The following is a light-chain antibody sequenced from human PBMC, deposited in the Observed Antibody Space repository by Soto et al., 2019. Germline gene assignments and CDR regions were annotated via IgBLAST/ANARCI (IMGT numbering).Light chain of an antibody. CDR2: WAS. Sequence: EIVLSQSPDALSLSRGERVSLSCRASRPVVRQYLAWYQQKPGQPPKLLIYWASTRESGVPDRFSGNGSGADFTLTISSLQAEDVAVYYCQQYYSTPLTFGGGTKVDIK. CDR3: QQYYSTPLT. CDR1: RPVVRQY. V-gene: IGKV4-1*01. J-gene: IGKJ4*01.